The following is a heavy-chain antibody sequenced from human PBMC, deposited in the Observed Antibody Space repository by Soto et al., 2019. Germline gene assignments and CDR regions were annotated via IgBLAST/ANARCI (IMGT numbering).Heavy chain of an antibody. Sequence: PSETLSLTCVVSGGSIGSGGYYWSWIRQHPGKGLEWIGYIYHVGNTDYNPSLKSRVTISIDMSKNQFSLKLSSVTAADTAVYCCARSVFPWGQGTLVTVSS. CDR3: ARSVFP. CDR1: GGSIGSGGYY. CDR2: IYHVGNT. J-gene: IGHJ5*02. V-gene: IGHV4-31*11.